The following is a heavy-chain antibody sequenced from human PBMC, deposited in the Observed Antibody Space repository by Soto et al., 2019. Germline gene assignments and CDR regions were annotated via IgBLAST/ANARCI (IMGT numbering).Heavy chain of an antibody. Sequence: QVQLVQSGAEVKKPGASVKVSCKASGYTFTSYYMHWVRQAPGQGLECMGIINPSGGSTSYAQKFQGRVTMISDTSTSTVYMELSSLRAEDTAVYYCAGLRVVIGRRGYFDYWGQGTLVTVSS. CDR1: GYTFTSYY. V-gene: IGHV1-46*01. J-gene: IGHJ4*02. CDR3: AGLRVVIGRRGYFDY. CDR2: INPSGGST. D-gene: IGHD3-22*01.